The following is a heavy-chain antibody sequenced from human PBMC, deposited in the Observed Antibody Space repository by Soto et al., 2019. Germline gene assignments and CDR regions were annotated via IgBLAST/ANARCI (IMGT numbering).Heavy chain of an antibody. J-gene: IGHJ4*02. V-gene: IGHV1-18*01. CDR2: ISANIGNT. CDR3: ATYDSSGYYWFGFDY. CDR1: GXTFGSYT. Sequence: ASVKVSCKASGXTFGSYTISWGRQAPGQGLDLMGRISANIGNTNYAQKFQGRVTITTDTSTSTAYMELRSLRSDDTAVYYCATYDSSGYYWFGFDYWGQGTLVTVSS. D-gene: IGHD3-22*01.